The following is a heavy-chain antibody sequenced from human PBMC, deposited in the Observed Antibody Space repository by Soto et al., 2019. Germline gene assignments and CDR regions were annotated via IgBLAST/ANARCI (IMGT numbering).Heavy chain of an antibody. V-gene: IGHV3-49*04. Sequence: PGGSLRLSCNFSGFRFSEHSMTWVRQAPGKGLGWVGFIRNTPYGGTTDYAASVRGRFTISRDDSESIAYLQMNSLKTEDSGVYYCSRGSFGYYEPFGPRTLVTVCS. J-gene: IGHJ5*02. CDR2: IRNTPYGGTT. CDR3: SRGSFGYYEP. D-gene: IGHD2-2*03. CDR1: GFRFSEHS.